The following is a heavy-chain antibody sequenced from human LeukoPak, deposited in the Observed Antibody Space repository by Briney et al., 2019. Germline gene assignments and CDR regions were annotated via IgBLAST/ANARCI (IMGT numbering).Heavy chain of an antibody. J-gene: IGHJ5*02. Sequence: PSETLSLTCTVSGASISSSTYYWGWIRQAPGKGLEWIGSIYYSGSIYYNPSLKSRVTISVDTSKNQFSLKLSSVTAADTAVYYCARAVTSSSSWYKWVNWFDPWGQGTLVTVSS. CDR1: GASISSSTYY. D-gene: IGHD6-13*01. V-gene: IGHV4-39*07. CDR3: ARAVTSSSSWYKWVNWFDP. CDR2: IYYSGSI.